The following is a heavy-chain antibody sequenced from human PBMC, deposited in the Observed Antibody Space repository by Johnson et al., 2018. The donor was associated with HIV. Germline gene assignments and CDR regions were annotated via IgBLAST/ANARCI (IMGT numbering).Heavy chain of an antibody. CDR1: GFNVSSNY. J-gene: IGHJ3*01. CDR2: IYSGGTT. Sequence: VQLVESGGALVQSGGSLRLSCAASGFNVSSNYMSWVRQAPGKGLEWVSLIYSGGTTYYTDSVKGRFTISRDNSKNTLYLQMNSLRDEDTAADYCTRDPFPRFYAFDLWGQGTMVTVSS. V-gene: IGHV3-66*01. CDR3: TRDPFPRFYAFDL.